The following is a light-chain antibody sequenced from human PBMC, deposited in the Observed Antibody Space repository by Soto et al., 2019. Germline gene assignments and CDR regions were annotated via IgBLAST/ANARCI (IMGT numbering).Light chain of an antibody. J-gene: IGKJ1*01. CDR2: AAS. CDR1: QSISSY. CDR3: QQSYSTPQP. Sequence: DIQMTQSPSSLSASVGARVPITCRASQSISSYLNWYQQKPGKAPKLLIYAASSLQSGVPSRFSGSGSGTDFTLTISSLQPEDFATYYCQQSYSTPQPFGQGTKVDIK. V-gene: IGKV1-39*01.